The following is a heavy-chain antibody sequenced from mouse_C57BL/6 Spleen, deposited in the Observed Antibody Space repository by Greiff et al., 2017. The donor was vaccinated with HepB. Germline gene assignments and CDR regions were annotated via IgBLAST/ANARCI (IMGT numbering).Heavy chain of an antibody. CDR2: ISYDGSN. CDR1: GYSITSGYY. Sequence: EVKLQESGPGLVKPSQSLSLTCSVTGYSITSGYYWNWIRQFPGNKLEWMGYISYDGSNNYNPSLKNRISITRDTSKNQFFLKLNSVTTEDTATYYCAREGSSYNYWGQGTTLTGSS. D-gene: IGHD1-1*01. V-gene: IGHV3-6*01. J-gene: IGHJ2*01. CDR3: AREGSSYNY.